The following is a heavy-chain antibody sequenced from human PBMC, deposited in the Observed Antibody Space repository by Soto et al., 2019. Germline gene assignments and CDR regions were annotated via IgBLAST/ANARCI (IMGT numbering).Heavy chain of an antibody. CDR3: ARDTGPPQLLFFGNLDAFDI. Sequence: PGGSLRLSXAASGFTFSSYGMHWVRQAPGKGLEWVAVIWYDGSNKYYADSVKGRFTISRDNSKNTLYLQMNSLRAEDTAVYYCARDTGPPQLLFFGNLDAFDIWGQGTMVTVSS. CDR2: IWYDGSNK. J-gene: IGHJ3*02. D-gene: IGHD2-2*01. V-gene: IGHV3-33*01. CDR1: GFTFSSYG.